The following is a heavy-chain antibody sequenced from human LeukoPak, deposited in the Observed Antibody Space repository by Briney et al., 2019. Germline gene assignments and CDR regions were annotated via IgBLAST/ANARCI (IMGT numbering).Heavy chain of an antibody. V-gene: IGHV4-61*02. J-gene: IGHJ3*02. CDR3: ARDPTTVTDGFDI. D-gene: IGHD4-17*01. CDR1: GGSLSSGNYY. Sequence: PSQTLSLTCTVSGGSLSSGNYYWSWIRQPAGKGLEWIGRMYTSGSTDYNPSLKSRVTISVDTSKNQFSLKLSSVTAADTAVYFCARDPTTVTDGFDIWGQGTMVTVSS. CDR2: MYTSGST.